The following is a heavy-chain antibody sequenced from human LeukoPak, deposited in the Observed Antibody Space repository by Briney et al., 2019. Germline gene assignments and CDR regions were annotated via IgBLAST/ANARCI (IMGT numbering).Heavy chain of an antibody. CDR2: FYYSGST. CDR3: AREYYYDSSGYYFLFDP. J-gene: IGHJ5*02. V-gene: IGHV4-30-4*08. CDR1: GGSISSGDYY. D-gene: IGHD3-22*01. Sequence: PSETLSLTCTVSGGSISSGDYYWSWTRQPPGKGLEWIGYFYYSGSTYYNPSLKSRVTISVDTSKNQFSLKLSSVTAADTAVYYCAREYYYDSSGYYFLFDPWGQGTLVTVSS.